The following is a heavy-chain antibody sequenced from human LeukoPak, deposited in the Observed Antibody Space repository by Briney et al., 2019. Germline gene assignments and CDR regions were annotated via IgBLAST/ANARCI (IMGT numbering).Heavy chain of an antibody. CDR3: AREDPIGGSSFDY. CDR1: GFTFSSYS. V-gene: IGHV3-21*01. J-gene: IGHJ4*02. Sequence: GGSLRLSCAASGFTFSSYSMSWVRQAPGKGLEWVSSISSSSSYIYYADSVKGRFTISRDNAKNSLYLQMNSLRAEDTAVYYCAREDPIGGSSFDYWGQGTLVTVSS. CDR2: ISSSSSYI. D-gene: IGHD6-13*01.